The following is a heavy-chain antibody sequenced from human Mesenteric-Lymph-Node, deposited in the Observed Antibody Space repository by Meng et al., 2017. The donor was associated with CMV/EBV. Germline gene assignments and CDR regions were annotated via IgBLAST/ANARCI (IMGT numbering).Heavy chain of an antibody. Sequence: SETLSLTCTVSGASITSTIYYWGWLRQSPGKGLEWIGSLYYTGTTYHNPSLRSRVSISVDTSKNQFSLKLSSVTAADTAVYFCAKHPTASATIYYYYGMDVWGQGTTVTVS. J-gene: IGHJ6*01. CDR2: LYYTGTT. V-gene: IGHV4-39*01. D-gene: IGHD4-11*01. CDR3: AKHPTASATIYYYYGMDV. CDR1: GASITSTIYY.